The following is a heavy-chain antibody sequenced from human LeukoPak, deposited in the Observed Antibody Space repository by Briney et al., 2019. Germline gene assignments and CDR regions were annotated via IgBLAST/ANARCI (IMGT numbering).Heavy chain of an antibody. CDR2: IYSGGST. CDR3: ARDRGGSGSYYINAFDI. D-gene: IGHD1-26*01. CDR1: GFTVSSNY. V-gene: IGHV3-66*01. J-gene: IGHJ3*02. Sequence: GGSLRLSCAASGFTVSSNYMSWVRQAPGKGLEWVSVIYSGGSTYYADSVKGRFTISRDNSKNTLYLQMNSLRAEDTAVYYCARDRGGSGSYYINAFDIWGQGTMVTVSS.